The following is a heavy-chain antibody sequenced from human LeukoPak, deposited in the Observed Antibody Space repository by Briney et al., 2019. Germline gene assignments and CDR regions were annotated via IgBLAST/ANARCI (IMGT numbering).Heavy chain of an antibody. CDR1: GGSISSSSYY. CDR2: IYYSGST. Sequence: SETLSLTCTVSGGSISSSSYYWGWIRQPPGKGLEWIGSIYYSGSTYYNPSLKSRVTISVDTSKNQFSLKLSSVTAADTAVYYRARHQSYYYYMDVWGKGTTVTVSS. CDR3: ARHQSYYYYMDV. J-gene: IGHJ6*03. V-gene: IGHV4-39*01.